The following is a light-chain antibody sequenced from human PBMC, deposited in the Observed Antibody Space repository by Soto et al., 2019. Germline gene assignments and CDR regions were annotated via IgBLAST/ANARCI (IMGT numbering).Light chain of an antibody. J-gene: IGLJ3*02. CDR2: EVS. CDR1: SSDVGGYNY. CDR3: SSFTRSSTGL. Sequence: QSALTQPASVSGSPGQSITISCTGASSDVGGYNYVYWYQHHPGKAPKLMIYEVSNRPSGTSYRFSGSKSGNTASLTISGLQAEDEADYYCSSFTRSSTGLFGGGTKLTVL. V-gene: IGLV2-14*01.